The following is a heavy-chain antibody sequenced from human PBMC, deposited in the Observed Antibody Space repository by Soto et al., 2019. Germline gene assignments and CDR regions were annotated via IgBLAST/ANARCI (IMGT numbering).Heavy chain of an antibody. CDR3: ARWETMIGKFDY. J-gene: IGHJ4*02. Sequence: ASVKVSCKASGYTFTGYYMHWVRQAPGQGLEWMGWINPNSGGTNYAQKFQGRVTMTRDTSTSTVYMELSSLRSEDTAVYYCARWETMIGKFDYWGQGTLVTVSS. V-gene: IGHV1-2*02. CDR2: INPNSGGT. CDR1: GYTFTGYY. D-gene: IGHD3-22*01.